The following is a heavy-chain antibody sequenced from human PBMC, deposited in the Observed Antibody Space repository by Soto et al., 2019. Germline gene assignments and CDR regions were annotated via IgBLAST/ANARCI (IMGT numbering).Heavy chain of an antibody. CDR2: INHSGST. J-gene: IGHJ3*02. Sequence: PSETLSLTCAVYGGSFSGYYWSWIRQPPGKGLEWIGEINHSGSTNYNPSLKSRVTISVDTSKNQFSLKLSSVTAADTAVYYCARGGIFDSSGYYYFSAFDIWGQGTMVTV. D-gene: IGHD3-22*01. CDR1: GGSFSGYY. CDR3: ARGGIFDSSGYYYFSAFDI. V-gene: IGHV4-34*01.